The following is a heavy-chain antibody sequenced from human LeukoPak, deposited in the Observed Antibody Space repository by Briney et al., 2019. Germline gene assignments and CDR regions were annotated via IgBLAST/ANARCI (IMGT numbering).Heavy chain of an antibody. D-gene: IGHD6-19*01. CDR1: GGSFSGYY. CDR3: ARAVADDYYYYGMDV. CDR2: INHSGST. Sequence: PSETLSLTCAVYGGSFSGYYWSWIRQPPGKGLEWIGEINHSGSTNYNPSLKSRVTISVDTSKNQFSLKLSSVTAADTAVYYCARAVADDYYYYGMDVWGQGTTVTVSS. V-gene: IGHV4-34*01. J-gene: IGHJ6*02.